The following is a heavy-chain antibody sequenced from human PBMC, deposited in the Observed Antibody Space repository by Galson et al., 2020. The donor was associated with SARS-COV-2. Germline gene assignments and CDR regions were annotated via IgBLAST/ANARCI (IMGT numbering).Heavy chain of an antibody. D-gene: IGHD1-26*01. Sequence: GESLKISCASSGFTFSHYAMNWVRQAPGKGLEWVSAISGSGGSTYYPDSVKGRFTISRDNSKNTLYLQINSLRAEYTAVYFCAFSKSYSYFDYWGQGTLVTVSS. CDR1: GFTFSHYA. V-gene: IGHV3-23*01. CDR3: AFSKSYSYFDY. J-gene: IGHJ4*02. CDR2: ISGSGGST.